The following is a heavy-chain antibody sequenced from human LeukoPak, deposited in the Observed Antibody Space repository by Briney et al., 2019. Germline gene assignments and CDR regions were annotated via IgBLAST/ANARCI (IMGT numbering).Heavy chain of an antibody. CDR3: AKDGSSGPWAAYYFDY. J-gene: IGHJ4*02. Sequence: GGSLRLSCAASGFTVSSNYMSWVRQAPGKGLEWVSVIYSGGSTYYADSVKGRFTISRDNSKNTLYLQMNSLRAEDTAVYYCAKDGSSGPWAAYYFDYWGQGTLVTVSS. CDR2: IYSGGST. V-gene: IGHV3-53*01. CDR1: GFTVSSNY. D-gene: IGHD6-19*01.